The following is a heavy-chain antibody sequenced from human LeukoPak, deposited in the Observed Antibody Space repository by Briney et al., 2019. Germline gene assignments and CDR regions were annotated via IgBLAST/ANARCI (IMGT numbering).Heavy chain of an antibody. Sequence: GGSLRLSCAASGFTFSSYTLNWVRQAPGKGLEWLSSISSGSSYIYYADSVKGRFTISRDNAKNSLYLQMNSLRAEDTAVYYCARAIVVPAAAFYYYYYMDVWGKGTTVTVSS. V-gene: IGHV3-21*01. D-gene: IGHD2-2*01. J-gene: IGHJ6*03. CDR2: ISSGSSYI. CDR3: ARAIVVPAAAFYYYYYMDV. CDR1: GFTFSSYT.